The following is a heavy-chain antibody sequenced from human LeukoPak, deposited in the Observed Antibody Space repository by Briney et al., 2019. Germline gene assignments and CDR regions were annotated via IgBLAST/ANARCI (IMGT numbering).Heavy chain of an antibody. CDR3: ARGWFSQYFFHYSDY. Sequence: GASVKVSCKASGGTFSSYAISWVRQAPGQGLEWMGGIIPIFGTANYAQKFQGRVTITADESTSTAYMELSSLRSEDTAVYYCARGWFSQYFFHYSDYCGQGTLVTVSS. CDR1: GGTFSSYA. J-gene: IGHJ4*02. V-gene: IGHV1-69*13. D-gene: IGHD2/OR15-2a*01. CDR2: IIPIFGTA.